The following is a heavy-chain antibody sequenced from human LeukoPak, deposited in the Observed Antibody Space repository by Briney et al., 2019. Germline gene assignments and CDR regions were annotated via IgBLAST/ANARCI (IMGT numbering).Heavy chain of an antibody. CDR1: GFTFSRYS. J-gene: IGHJ4*02. Sequence: GGSLRLSCAASGFTFSRYSMSWVRQAPGKGLEWVSRINSDGSSTSYADSVKGRFTISRDNAKNTLYLQMNSLRAEDTAVYYCARVRIWGSWTQTYFDYWGQGTLVTVSS. V-gene: IGHV3-74*01. D-gene: IGHD6-13*01. CDR2: INSDGSST. CDR3: ARVRIWGSWTQTYFDY.